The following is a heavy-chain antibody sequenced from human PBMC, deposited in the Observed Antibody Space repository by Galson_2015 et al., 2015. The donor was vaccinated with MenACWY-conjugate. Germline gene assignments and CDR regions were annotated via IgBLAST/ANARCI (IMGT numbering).Heavy chain of an antibody. V-gene: IGHV3-11*06. D-gene: IGHD4-17*01. Sequence: SLRLSCAASGFTFSDYYMSWIRRAPGKGLEWVSYISSSSSYTNYADSVKGRFTISRDNTKNSLYLQMNSLRAEDTAVYYCATQGYGDYGHVDYWGQGTLVTVSS. CDR2: ISSSSSYT. CDR3: ATQGYGDYGHVDY. CDR1: GFTFSDYY. J-gene: IGHJ4*02.